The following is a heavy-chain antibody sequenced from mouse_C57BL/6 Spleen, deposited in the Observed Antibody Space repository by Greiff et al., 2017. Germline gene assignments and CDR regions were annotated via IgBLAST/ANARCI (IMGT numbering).Heavy chain of an antibody. CDR2: IHPNSGST. V-gene: IGHV1-64*01. CDR3: ARCYYYGSSYGYFDY. J-gene: IGHJ2*01. D-gene: IGHD1-1*01. Sequence: QVQLQQPGAELVKPGASVKLSCKASGYTFTSYWMHWVKQRPGQGLEWIGMIHPNSGSTNYNEKFKSKATLTVNKSSSTAYMQLSSLTSEDSAVYYCARCYYYGSSYGYFDYWGQGTTLTVSS. CDR1: GYTFTSYW.